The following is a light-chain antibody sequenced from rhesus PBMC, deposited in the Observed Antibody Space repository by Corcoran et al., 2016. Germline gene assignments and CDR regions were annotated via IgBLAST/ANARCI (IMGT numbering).Light chain of an antibody. CDR3: QQDDDIPYS. CDR1: QGISRW. J-gene: IGKJ2*01. V-gene: IGKV1-19*01. CDR2: AES. Sequence: DIQMTQSPSSLSASVGDKVTITCHASQGISRWLAWYQQKPGKYPKPLIYAESSLQSGVPSRFRGSGSGTDYTLTISSLQPEDFATYYCQQDDDIPYSFGQGTKVEIK.